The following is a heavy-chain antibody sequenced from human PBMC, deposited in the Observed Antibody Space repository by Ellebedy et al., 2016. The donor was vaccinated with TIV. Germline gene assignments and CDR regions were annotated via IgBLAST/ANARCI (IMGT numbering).Heavy chain of an antibody. CDR2: ISSSSSYI. CDR1: GFTFSSYS. CDR3: ARDLGRGVFDY. Sequence: GESLKISCAASGFTFSSYSMNWVRQAPGKGLEWVSSISSSSSYIYYADSVKGRFTISRDNAKNSLYLQMNSLRAEDTAVYYCARDLGRGVFDYWGQGTLVTVSS. J-gene: IGHJ4*02. D-gene: IGHD5-12*01. V-gene: IGHV3-21*01.